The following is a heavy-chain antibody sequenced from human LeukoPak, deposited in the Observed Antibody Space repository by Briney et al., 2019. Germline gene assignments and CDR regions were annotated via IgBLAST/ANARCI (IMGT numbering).Heavy chain of an antibody. V-gene: IGHV1-2*02. J-gene: IGHJ3*02. CDR3: ARDRHGSGSYAFDI. D-gene: IGHD3-10*01. CDR1: GYTFTGYY. Sequence: WASVKVSCKASGYTFTGYYMHWVRQAPGQGLEWMGWINPNSGGTNYAQKFQGRVTMTRDTSISIAYMELSRLRSDDTAVYYCARDRHGSGSYAFDIWGQGTMVTVSS. CDR2: INPNSGGT.